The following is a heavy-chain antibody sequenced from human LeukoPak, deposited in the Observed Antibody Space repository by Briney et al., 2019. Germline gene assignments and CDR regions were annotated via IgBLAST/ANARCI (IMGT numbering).Heavy chain of an antibody. Sequence: ASVKVSCKASGYTFTGYYMHWARQAPGQGLEWMGWISAYNGNTNYAQKLQGRVTMTTDTSTSTAYMELRSLRSDDTAVYYCARVPEDSLYYYYYMDVWGKGTTVTISS. CDR2: ISAYNGNT. V-gene: IGHV1-18*04. CDR3: ARVPEDSLYYYYYMDV. CDR1: GYTFTGYY. J-gene: IGHJ6*03.